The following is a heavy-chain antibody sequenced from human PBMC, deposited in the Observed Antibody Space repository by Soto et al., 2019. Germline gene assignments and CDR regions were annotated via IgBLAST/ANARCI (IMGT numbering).Heavy chain of an antibody. CDR1: GCIFSNYA. CDR3: AVPTGITLTGPDC. J-gene: IGHJ4*02. V-gene: IGHV3-23*01. Sequence: GGSLRLSCAASGCIFSNYAMSWVRQAPGKGLEWVSAISGNGGSTYYADSVKGRFSISRDNSKDTLYLQMNSLRAEDSAVYYWAVPTGITLTGPDCCGQEPPVTVSS. D-gene: IGHD6-19*01. CDR2: ISGNGGST.